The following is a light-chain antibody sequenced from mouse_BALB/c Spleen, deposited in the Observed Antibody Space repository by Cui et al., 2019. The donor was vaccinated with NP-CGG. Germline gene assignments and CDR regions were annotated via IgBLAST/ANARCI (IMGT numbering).Light chain of an antibody. V-gene: IGLV1*01. CDR1: TGAVTTSNY. CDR2: GTN. CDR3: AQGNRTNWV. J-gene: IGLJ1*01. Sequence: QAVVTQESAPTTSPGETVTLTCRSSTGAVTTSNYANWVQEKPDHLFTGLIGGTNNRAPGVPARFSGSLIGDKAALTITGAQTEDEAIYFCAQGNRTNWVFGGGTKLTVL.